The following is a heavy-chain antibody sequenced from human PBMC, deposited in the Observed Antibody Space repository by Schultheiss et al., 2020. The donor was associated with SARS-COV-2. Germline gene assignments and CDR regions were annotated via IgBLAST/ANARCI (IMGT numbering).Heavy chain of an antibody. Sequence: SQTLSLTCSVSGGSMTDFYWSWIRQSPQKGLEWIGYIYYSGTTNYKPSLKSRVTISVDTSKNQFSLKLSSVTAADTAVYYCARSKGIGSYLDYWGQGTLVTVSS. V-gene: IGHV4-59*08. CDR3: ARSKGIGSYLDY. D-gene: IGHD2-15*01. CDR1: GGSMTDFY. J-gene: IGHJ4*02. CDR2: IYYSGTT.